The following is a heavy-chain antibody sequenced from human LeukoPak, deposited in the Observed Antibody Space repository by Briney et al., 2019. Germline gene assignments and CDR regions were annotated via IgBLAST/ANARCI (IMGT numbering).Heavy chain of an antibody. D-gene: IGHD3-3*01. CDR3: ARGPRSELGYYSGLDY. CDR1: GGSISRFY. V-gene: IGHV4-59*01. Sequence: SETLSLTCTVSGGSISRFYWSWIRQPPGKGLEWIGYVYYSGSSNDNTSLTSGVTISVDMAHNQCSLELRSVTAADTAVYYCARGPRSELGYYSGLDYWGQGTLVTVSS. J-gene: IGHJ4*02. CDR2: VYYSGSS.